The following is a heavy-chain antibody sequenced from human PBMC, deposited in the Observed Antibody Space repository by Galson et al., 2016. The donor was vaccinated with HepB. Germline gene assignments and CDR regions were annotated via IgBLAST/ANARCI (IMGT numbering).Heavy chain of an antibody. J-gene: IGHJ6*02. CDR3: VATLRMRGMDV. D-gene: IGHD3-10*01. CDR2: ISNSGGST. CDR1: GFTFSSYV. V-gene: IGHV3-23*01. Sequence: SLRLSCAASGFTFSSYVMNWVRQAPGKGLEWVSSISNSGGSTYNADSVKGRFTISRDNSKNIVHLQMNSLRAEDSAVYYCVATLRMRGMDVWSQGTTVTVSS.